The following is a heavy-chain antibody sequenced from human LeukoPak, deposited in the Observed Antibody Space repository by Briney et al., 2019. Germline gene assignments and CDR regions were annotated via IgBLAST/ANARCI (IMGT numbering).Heavy chain of an antibody. CDR2: IQYDGSKQ. Sequence: LPGGSLRLSCAASGFIFSRYGINWVRQAPGKGLEWVAGIQYDGSKQYYIDSVKGRFTISRDNSQNTVNLQMNSLRAEDTAVYYCVRDFQAKPAFEVWGQGTMVTVSS. CDR3: VRDFQAKPAFEV. V-gene: IGHV3-33*05. J-gene: IGHJ3*01. CDR1: GFIFSRYG. D-gene: IGHD1-14*01.